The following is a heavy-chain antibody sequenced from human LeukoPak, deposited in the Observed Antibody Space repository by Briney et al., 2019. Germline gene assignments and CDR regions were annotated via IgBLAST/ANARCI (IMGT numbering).Heavy chain of an antibody. J-gene: IGHJ3*02. CDR3: ASYYDSSGYFTGKDAFDI. CDR2: IYHSGST. D-gene: IGHD3-22*01. CDR1: GGSISSSNW. V-gene: IGHV4-4*02. Sequence: SETLSLTCAVSGGSISSSNWWSWVRQPPGKGLEWIGEIYHSGSTNYNPSLKSRVTISVDKSKNQFSLKLSSVTAADTAVYYCASYYDSSGYFTGKDAFDIWGQGTMVTVSS.